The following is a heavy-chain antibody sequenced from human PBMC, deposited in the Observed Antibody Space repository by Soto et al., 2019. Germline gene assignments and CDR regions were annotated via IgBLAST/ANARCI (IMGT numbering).Heavy chain of an antibody. CDR2: IYYSGST. Sequence: PSETLSLTCTVSGGSISSSSYYWGWIRQPPGKGLEWIGSIYYSGSTHYNPSLKSRVTISVDTSKNQFSLKLSSVTAADTAVYYCARHGLSIAVAVHNWFDPWGQGTLVTVSS. CDR1: GGSISSSSYY. J-gene: IGHJ5*02. D-gene: IGHD6-19*01. CDR3: ARHGLSIAVAVHNWFDP. V-gene: IGHV4-39*01.